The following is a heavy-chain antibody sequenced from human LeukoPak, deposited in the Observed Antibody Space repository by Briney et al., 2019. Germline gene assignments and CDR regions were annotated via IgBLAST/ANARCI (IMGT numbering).Heavy chain of an antibody. Sequence: SVKVSCKASGGTFSSYAISWVRQAPGQGLEWMGGIIPIFGTANYAQKFQGRVTITTDESTSTAYMELSSLRSEDTAVYYCARNTVSRYDFWSGYPYYYMDVWGKGTTVTVSS. J-gene: IGHJ6*03. CDR1: GGTFSSYA. D-gene: IGHD3-3*01. V-gene: IGHV1-69*05. CDR3: ARNTVSRYDFWSGYPYYYMDV. CDR2: IIPIFGTA.